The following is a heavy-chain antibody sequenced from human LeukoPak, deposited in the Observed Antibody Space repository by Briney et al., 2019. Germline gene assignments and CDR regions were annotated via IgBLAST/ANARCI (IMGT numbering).Heavy chain of an antibody. D-gene: IGHD5-24*01. V-gene: IGHV3-23*01. CDR2: ISGSGGST. CDR3: VRFGRWLQPNELFDY. Sequence: PGGSLRLSCAASGFTFSSYAMSWVRQAPGKGLEWVSAISGSGGSTYYADSVKGRFTISRDNSKNTLYLQMNSLRAEDTAVYYCVRFGRWLQPNELFDYWGQGTLVTVSS. J-gene: IGHJ4*02. CDR1: GFTFSSYA.